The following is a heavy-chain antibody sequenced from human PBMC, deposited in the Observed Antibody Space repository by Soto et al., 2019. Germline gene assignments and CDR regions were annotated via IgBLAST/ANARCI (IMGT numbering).Heavy chain of an antibody. V-gene: IGHV4-4*02. CDR2: ISHSGIT. CDR1: GASARKNY. CDR3: ARNTDSYYAMGV. Sequence: QVQLQESGPGLVKPSGTLSLTCAVSGASARKNYWTWVRQPPGKGLEWIGEISHSGITTYSPSLKSRVTISLDNSKNQFSLTLRSVTAADTAVYFCARNTDSYYAMGVWGQGTTVTVS. D-gene: IGHD5-18*01. J-gene: IGHJ6*02.